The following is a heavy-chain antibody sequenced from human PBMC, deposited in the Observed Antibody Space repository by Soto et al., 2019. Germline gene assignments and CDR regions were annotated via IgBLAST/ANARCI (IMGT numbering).Heavy chain of an antibody. CDR1: GFTFSSYD. Sequence: EVQLVESGGGLVQPGGSLRLSCAASGFTFSSYDMHWVRQATGKSLEWVSVIGTAGDTYYPDSVKGRFTISRENAKNSLYLQMNSLRAGDTAVYYCARGPESGGSWWWFDPWGQGTLVTVSS. CDR2: IGTAGDT. J-gene: IGHJ5*02. D-gene: IGHD2-15*01. CDR3: ARGPESGGSWWWFDP. V-gene: IGHV3-13*01.